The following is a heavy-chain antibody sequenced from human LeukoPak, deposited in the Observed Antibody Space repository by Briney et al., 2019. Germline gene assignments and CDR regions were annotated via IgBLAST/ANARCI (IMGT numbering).Heavy chain of an antibody. CDR3: ARGKQLVRLPGYYYGMDV. CDR1: GGSFSGYY. J-gene: IGHJ6*02. CDR2: INDSGST. Sequence: SETLSLTCAVYGGSFSGYYWSWIRQPSGKGLEWIGEINDSGSTNYNPSLKSRVTISVDTSKNQFSLKLSSVTAADTAVYYCARGKQLVRLPGYYYGMDVWGQGTTVTVSS. V-gene: IGHV4-34*01. D-gene: IGHD6-13*01.